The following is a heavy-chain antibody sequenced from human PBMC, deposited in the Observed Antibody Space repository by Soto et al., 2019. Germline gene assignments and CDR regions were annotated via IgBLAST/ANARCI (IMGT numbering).Heavy chain of an antibody. J-gene: IGHJ6*02. CDR2: IIPIFGTA. Sequence: VASVKVSCKASGGTFSSYAISWVRQAPGQGLEWMGGIIPIFGTANYAQKFQGRVTITADESTSTAYMELSSLRSEDTAVYYCARVSGRRSPSYGSGSHVAYYYYGMDVWGQGTTVTVSS. V-gene: IGHV1-69*13. CDR3: ARVSGRRSPSYGSGSHVAYYYYGMDV. D-gene: IGHD3-10*01. CDR1: GGTFSSYA.